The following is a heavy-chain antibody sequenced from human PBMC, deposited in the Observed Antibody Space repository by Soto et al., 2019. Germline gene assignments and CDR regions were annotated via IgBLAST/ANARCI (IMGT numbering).Heavy chain of an antibody. CDR3: ASGTNGAFFVY. CDR1: GFTVSNYY. CDR2: ISSRSSTI. Sequence: QVQLVESGGGLVKPGGSLRLSCAACGFTVSNYYMSRIRQAPGKGLEWVSYISSRSSTIFYADSVKGRFTISRDNVKNSLYLQMNSLRSEDTAVYYCASGTNGAFFVYWGQGILVTVSS. J-gene: IGHJ4*02. V-gene: IGHV3-11*01. D-gene: IGHD2-8*01.